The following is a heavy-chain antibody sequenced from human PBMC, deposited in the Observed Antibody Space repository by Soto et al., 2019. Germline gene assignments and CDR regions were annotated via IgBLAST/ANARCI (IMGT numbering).Heavy chain of an antibody. CDR3: ARDTVRWELLGPHFDY. V-gene: IGHV1-46*01. D-gene: IGHD1-26*01. CDR1: GYTFTSYY. J-gene: IGHJ4*02. CDR2: INPSGGST. Sequence: QVQLVQSGAEVKKPGASVKVSCKASGYTFTSYYMHWVRQAPGQGLEWMGIINPSGGSTSYAQKFQGRVTMTRDTSTSTGYMELSSLRSEDTAVYYCARDTVRWELLGPHFDYWGQGTLVTVSS.